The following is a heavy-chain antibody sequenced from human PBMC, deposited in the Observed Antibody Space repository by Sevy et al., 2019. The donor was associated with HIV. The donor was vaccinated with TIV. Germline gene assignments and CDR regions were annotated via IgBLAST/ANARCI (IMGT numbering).Heavy chain of an antibody. V-gene: IGHV3-30-3*01. CDR1: GFTFNDYA. J-gene: IGHJ5*02. CDR2: ISSDRDNT. Sequence: GGSLRLSCAASGFTFNDYALHRVRQAPRKGLEWVAIISSDRDNTYYADTVKGRFTISRDNSKNTVYLQMNRLRAEDTAFYYCVREGAPYRNIRYCSGNNCFYNWFDPWGQGTLVTVSS. D-gene: IGHD2-15*01. CDR3: VREGAPYRNIRYCSGNNCFYNWFDP.